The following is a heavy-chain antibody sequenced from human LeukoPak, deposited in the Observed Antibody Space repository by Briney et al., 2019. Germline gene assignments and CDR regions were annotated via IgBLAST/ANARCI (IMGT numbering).Heavy chain of an antibody. CDR1: GYPFISYV. V-gene: IGHV7-4-1*02. D-gene: IGHD2-2*01. J-gene: IGHJ4*02. Sequence: ASAKVSCKASGYPFISYVIHWVRQATGQGLEWVGWINTNTGNPTYAQGFTGRFVFSLDTSVSTAYLQISSLKAEDTAVYYCARAEVPATFNPFDYRGQGTLVTVSS. CDR3: ARAEVPATFNPFDY. CDR2: INTNTGNP.